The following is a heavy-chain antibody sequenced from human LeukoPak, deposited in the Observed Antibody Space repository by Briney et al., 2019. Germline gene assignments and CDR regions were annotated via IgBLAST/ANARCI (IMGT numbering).Heavy chain of an antibody. CDR1: GYTLTELS. D-gene: IGHD2-2*02. V-gene: IGHV1-24*01. CDR3: ATDPCSSTSCYNSAY. Sequence: AASVKVSCKVSGYTLTELSMHWVRQAPGKGLEWMGGFDPEDGETIYAQKFQGRVTMTEDTSTDTAYMELSSLRSEDTAVYYCATDPCSSTSCYNSAYWGQGTLVTVSS. J-gene: IGHJ4*02. CDR2: FDPEDGET.